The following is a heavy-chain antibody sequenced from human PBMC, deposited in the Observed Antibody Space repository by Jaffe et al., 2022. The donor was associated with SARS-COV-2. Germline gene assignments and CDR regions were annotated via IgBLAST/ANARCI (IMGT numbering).Heavy chain of an antibody. CDR1: GFTFNNYG. V-gene: IGHV3-30*18. J-gene: IGHJ4*02. CDR3: AKDFYARLSLAGAIAAASIEY. D-gene: IGHD6-13*01. Sequence: QVQLVESGGGVVQPGRSLRLSCAASGFTFNNYGMHWVRQAPGKGLEWVAVLSYDGSDKYYVDSVKGRFTISRDNSKNTLYLQMNSLRVEDTAVYYCAKDFYARLSLAGAIAAASIEYWGQGTLVTVSS. CDR2: LSYDGSDK.